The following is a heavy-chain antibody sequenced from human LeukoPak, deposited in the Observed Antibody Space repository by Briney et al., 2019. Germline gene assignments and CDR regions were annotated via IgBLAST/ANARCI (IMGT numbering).Heavy chain of an antibody. V-gene: IGHV4-59*01. D-gene: IGHD3-22*01. J-gene: IGHJ4*02. Sequence: PSETLSLTCTVSGGSISSYYWSWIRQPPGKGLEWIGYIYYSGGTNYNSSLKSRVTISVDTSKNQFSLKLSSVTAADTAVYYCARDGDDSSGFDYWGQGTLVTVSS. CDR1: GGSISSYY. CDR3: ARDGDDSSGFDY. CDR2: IYYSGGT.